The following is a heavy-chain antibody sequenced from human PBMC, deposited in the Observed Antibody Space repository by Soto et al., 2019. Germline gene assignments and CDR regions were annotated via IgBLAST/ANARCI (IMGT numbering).Heavy chain of an antibody. CDR1: GFTFSSYS. V-gene: IGHV3-21*01. CDR3: ARDGSEGSGEIGYFYYMDV. J-gene: IGHJ6*03. Sequence: EVQLVESGGGLVKPGGSLRLSCAASGFTFSSYSLNWVRQAPGKGLEWVSSITSSGASIYYADSVKGRFTISRDNGKNSLDLKVNSLRAEDTAVYYCARDGSEGSGEIGYFYYMDVWGKGTTATVSS. D-gene: IGHD2-15*01. CDR2: ITSSGASI.